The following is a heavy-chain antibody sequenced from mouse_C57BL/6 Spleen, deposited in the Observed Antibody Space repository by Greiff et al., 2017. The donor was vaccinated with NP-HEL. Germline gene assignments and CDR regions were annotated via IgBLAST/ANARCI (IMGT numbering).Heavy chain of an antibody. J-gene: IGHJ2*01. CDR1: GFTFSDYG. CDR3: AREGVYDGYFDY. V-gene: IGHV5-17*01. CDR2: ISSGSSTI. D-gene: IGHD2-3*01. Sequence: EVHLVESGGGLVKPGGSLKLSCAASGFTFSDYGMHWVRQAPEKGLEWVAYISSGSSTIYYADTVKGRFTISRDNAKNTLFLQMTSLRSEDTAMYYCAREGVYDGYFDYWGQGTTLTVSS.